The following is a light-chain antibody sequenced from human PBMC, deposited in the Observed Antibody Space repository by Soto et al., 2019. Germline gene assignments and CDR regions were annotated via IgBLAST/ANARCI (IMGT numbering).Light chain of an antibody. J-gene: IGLJ1*01. CDR3: AVWDDRLNGHV. V-gene: IGLV1-44*01. CDR2: TND. CDR1: SSNIGSNT. Sequence: QSVLTQPPSASGTPGQRVTISYSGSSSNIGSNTVHWFQQFPGTAPRLLISTNDQRPSGVPDRFIGSNSGTSASLAISGLQFEDEADYYCAVWDDRLNGHVFGTGTKVTVL.